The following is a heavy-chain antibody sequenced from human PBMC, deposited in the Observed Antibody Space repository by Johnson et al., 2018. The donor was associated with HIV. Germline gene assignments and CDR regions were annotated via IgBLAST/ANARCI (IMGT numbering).Heavy chain of an antibody. V-gene: IGHV3-30-3*01. J-gene: IGHJ3*02. CDR1: GFTFSSYA. CDR2: ISHDGNKK. Sequence: QVQLVESGGGLEQPGGSLRLSCAASGFTFSSYAMQWVRQAPGKGLEWVAVISHDGNKKYYADSVQGRFTISRDNSKNTLYLQMNSLRAEDTAVYYCAKDLEEGQQWLIGAFDIWGQGTMVTVSS. CDR3: AKDLEEGQQWLIGAFDI. D-gene: IGHD6-19*01.